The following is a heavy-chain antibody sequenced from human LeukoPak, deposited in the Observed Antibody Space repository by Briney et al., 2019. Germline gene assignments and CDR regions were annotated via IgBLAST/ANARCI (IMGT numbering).Heavy chain of an antibody. CDR3: ARGARRYDFWSGYYSNYMDV. CDR2: IIPIFGTA. D-gene: IGHD3-3*01. CDR1: GGTFSSYA. V-gene: IGHV1-69*01. J-gene: IGHJ6*03. Sequence: GASVKVSCKASGGTFSSYAISWVRQAPGQGLEWMGGIIPIFGTANYAQKFQGRVTIIADESTSTAYMELSSLRSEDTAVYYCARGARRYDFWSGYYSNYMDVWGKGTTVTVSS.